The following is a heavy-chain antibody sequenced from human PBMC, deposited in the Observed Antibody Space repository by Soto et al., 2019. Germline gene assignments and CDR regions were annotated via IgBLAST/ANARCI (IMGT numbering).Heavy chain of an antibody. J-gene: IGHJ5*02. D-gene: IGHD6-19*01. Sequence: PGESLKISCKVSGYSFTSYWIAWVRQMPGKGLECMGIIYPGDSDTRYSPSFEGQVTISADKSINTAYLQWSSLKASDSAMYYCARPFDTSGWYDHWGQGTLVTVSS. CDR3: ARPFDTSGWYDH. CDR1: GYSFTSYW. V-gene: IGHV5-51*01. CDR2: IYPGDSDT.